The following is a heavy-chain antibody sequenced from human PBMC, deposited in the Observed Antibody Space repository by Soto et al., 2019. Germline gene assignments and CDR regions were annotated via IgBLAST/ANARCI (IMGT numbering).Heavy chain of an antibody. V-gene: IGHV3-30*18. CDR2: ISYDGSSK. CDR1: GFTFTGYG. Sequence: SLRLSCAASGFTFTGYGMHWVRQAPGKGLEWVAVISYDGSSKYYADSVKGRFTISRDNSKNTLFLQMHSLRAEDTAVYYCAKDTAVVIFDYWGPGTQVTVSS. D-gene: IGHD2-21*01. J-gene: IGHJ4*02. CDR3: AKDTAVVIFDY.